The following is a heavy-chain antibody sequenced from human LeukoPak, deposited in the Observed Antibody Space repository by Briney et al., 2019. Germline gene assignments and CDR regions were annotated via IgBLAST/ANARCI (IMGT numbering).Heavy chain of an antibody. CDR1: GYTFTSYA. Sequence: ASVKVSCKASGYTFTSYAMNWVRQAPGQGLEWVGWINTYTGAPTYAQGFTGRFVFSLDTSVSTAYLQINSLKAEDTAIYYCAIIVPPFDYWGQGTLVTVSS. CDR3: AIIVPPFDY. CDR2: INTYTGAP. J-gene: IGHJ4*02. V-gene: IGHV7-4-1*02. D-gene: IGHD6-6*01.